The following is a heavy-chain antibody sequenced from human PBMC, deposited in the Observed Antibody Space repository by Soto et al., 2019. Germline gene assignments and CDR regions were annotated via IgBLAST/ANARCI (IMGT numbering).Heavy chain of an antibody. D-gene: IGHD6-19*01. V-gene: IGHV1-18*01. J-gene: IGHJ5*02. Sequence: ASVKVSCKASSEAFASYDITWVRQAPGQGLEWMGWISTYNGNTKYAQNVQGRVSMTTDTSTSTAYMELRSLKSDDTAVYYCARVTRGSGDWFDPWGQGTLVTVSS. CDR3: ARVTRGSGDWFDP. CDR1: SEAFASYD. CDR2: ISTYNGNT.